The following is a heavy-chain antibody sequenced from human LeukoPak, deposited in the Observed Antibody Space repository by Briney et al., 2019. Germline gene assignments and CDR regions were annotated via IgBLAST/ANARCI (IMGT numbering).Heavy chain of an antibody. J-gene: IGHJ4*02. CDR3: ARTDTTGDFDY. V-gene: IGHV1-2*02. D-gene: IGHD7-27*01. CDR2: INPNSGGT. Sequence: ASVKVSCKASGYTFTGYYVHWVRQAPGQGLEWMGWINPNSGGTNYTQKFQGRVTMTRDTSISTAYMELSRLRSDDTAVYYCARTDTTGDFDYWGQGTLVTVSS. CDR1: GYTFTGYY.